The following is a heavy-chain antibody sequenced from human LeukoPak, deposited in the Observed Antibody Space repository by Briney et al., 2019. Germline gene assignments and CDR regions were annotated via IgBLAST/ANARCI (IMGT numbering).Heavy chain of an antibody. Sequence: GGSLRLSCAASGFTFSSAWMSWVRQAPGKGLEWVGRIKSNTDGGTTDFAAPVKGRFTISRDDSKSTFYLQMNSLKTEDTAVYYCTTVGTTVTNHWGQGALVTVSS. CDR2: IKSNTDGGTT. J-gene: IGHJ4*02. CDR3: TTVGTTVTNH. V-gene: IGHV3-15*01. CDR1: GFTFSSAW. D-gene: IGHD4-17*01.